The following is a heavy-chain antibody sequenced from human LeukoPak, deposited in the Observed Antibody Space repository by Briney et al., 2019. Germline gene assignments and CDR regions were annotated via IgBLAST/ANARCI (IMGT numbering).Heavy chain of an antibody. CDR3: ARDAFSPKSTFQH. D-gene: IGHD1-26*01. CDR2: MNPNSGNT. J-gene: IGHJ1*01. CDR1: GYTFTSYD. V-gene: IGHV1-8*01. Sequence: ASVKVSCKASGYTFTSYDINWVRQATGQGLEWMGWMNPNSGNTGYAQKFQGRVTMTRNTSISTAYMELSSLRSEDTAVYYCARDAFSPKSTFQHWGQGTLVTVSS.